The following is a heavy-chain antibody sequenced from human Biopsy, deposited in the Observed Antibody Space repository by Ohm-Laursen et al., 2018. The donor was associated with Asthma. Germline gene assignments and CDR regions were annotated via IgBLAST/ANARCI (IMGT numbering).Heavy chain of an antibody. CDR2: LIPVLGTP. J-gene: IGHJ6*02. CDR1: GDSLSNYA. D-gene: IGHD5-12*01. Sequence: GASVKVSCKASGDSLSNYATSWVRQAPGQGLEWMGGLIPVLGTPDHAQMFEGRVTITADESASTAYMELSSLSSEDTAVYYCARGYSGSDRIVYYYSGLEVWGQGTTVTVSS. V-gene: IGHV1-69*13. CDR3: ARGYSGSDRIVYYYSGLEV.